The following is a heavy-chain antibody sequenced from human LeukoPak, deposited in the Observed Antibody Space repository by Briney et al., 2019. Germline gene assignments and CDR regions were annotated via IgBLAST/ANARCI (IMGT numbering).Heavy chain of an antibody. V-gene: IGHV1-2*02. CDR2: INPNSGGT. CDR3: TRGRAGYPLRDYFDY. D-gene: IGHD3-9*01. J-gene: IGHJ4*02. Sequence: ASVKVSCKASGYTFTGYYMHWVRQAPGQGLEWMGWINPNSGGTNYAQKFQGRVSMTTDTSTSTAYMELMSLRADDTAVYYCTRGRAGYPLRDYFDYWGQGTLVTVSS. CDR1: GYTFTGYY.